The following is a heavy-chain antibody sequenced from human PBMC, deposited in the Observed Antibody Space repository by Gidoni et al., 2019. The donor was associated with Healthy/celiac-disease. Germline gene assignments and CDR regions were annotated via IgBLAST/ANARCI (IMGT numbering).Heavy chain of an antibody. CDR3: ARQDYGDYYFAY. D-gene: IGHD4-17*01. CDR2: IYYSGST. Sequence: QLQLQESGPGLVKPSETLSLTCTVSDGSLSSSSHYWGGIRKPPGTGLEWIGSIYYSGSTYYNPSLKSRVTISVDTSKNQFSLKLGSVTAADTAVYYCARQDYGDYYFAYWGQGTLVTVSS. CDR1: DGSLSSSSHY. J-gene: IGHJ4*02. V-gene: IGHV4-39*01.